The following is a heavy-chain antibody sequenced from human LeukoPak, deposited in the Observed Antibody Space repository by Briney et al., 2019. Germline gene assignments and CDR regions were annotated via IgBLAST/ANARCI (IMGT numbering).Heavy chain of an antibody. Sequence: GALRLSCSASGFTFSAYAMHWVRQAPGKRLEYVSAISPDGTSTYYADSVGGRFSISRDNSKNTLYLQMSSLRAEDTAVYYCVPKGTEGYWGQGTLVTVSS. V-gene: IGHV3-64D*06. CDR1: GFTFSAYA. CDR2: ISPDGTST. CDR3: VPKGTEGY. J-gene: IGHJ4*02.